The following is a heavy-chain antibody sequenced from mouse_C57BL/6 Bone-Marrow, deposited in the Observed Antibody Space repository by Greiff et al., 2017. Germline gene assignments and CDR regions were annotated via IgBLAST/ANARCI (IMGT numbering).Heavy chain of an antibody. Sequence: QVHVKQPGAELVKPGASVKMSCKASGYTFTSYWITWVKQRPGQGLEWIGDIYPGSGSTNYNEKFKSKATLTVDTSSSTAYMQLSSLTSEDSAVYYCARWVTTKGYYFDDWGQGTTLTVSS. J-gene: IGHJ2*01. D-gene: IGHD2-3*01. CDR2: IYPGSGST. CDR1: GYTFTSYW. V-gene: IGHV1-55*01. CDR3: ARWVTTKGYYFDD.